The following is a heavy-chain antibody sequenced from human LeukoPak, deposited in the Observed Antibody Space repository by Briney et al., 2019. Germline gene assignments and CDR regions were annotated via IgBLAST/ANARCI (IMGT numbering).Heavy chain of an antibody. CDR2: IYTSDST. V-gene: IGHV4-4*07. J-gene: IGHJ4*02. CDR1: GTFISGYY. D-gene: IGHD6-13*01. CDR3: ARARAAVGTPFDK. Sequence: SQTLSLTCSISGTFISGYYWNWIRHPAGKGLEWIGRIYTSDSTYFNPSLKSRVTMSLDTSKNQFSLKLRSVTAADTAVYFCARARAAVGTPFDKWGQGILVTVSS.